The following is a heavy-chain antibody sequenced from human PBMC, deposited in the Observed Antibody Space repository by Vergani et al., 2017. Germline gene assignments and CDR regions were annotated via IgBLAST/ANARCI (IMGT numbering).Heavy chain of an antibody. J-gene: IGHJ5*02. V-gene: IGHV3-23*01. D-gene: IGHD1-26*01. CDR2: ISGSGGST. CDR1: GFTFSSYA. CDR3: AKDLWVGATPFHWFDP. Sequence: EVQLLESGGGLVQPGGSLRLSCAASGFTFSSYAMSWVRQAPGKGLEWVSAISGSGGSTYYADSVKGRFTISRDNSKNTPYLQMNSLRAEDTAVYYCAKDLWVGATPFHWFDPWGQGTLVTVSS.